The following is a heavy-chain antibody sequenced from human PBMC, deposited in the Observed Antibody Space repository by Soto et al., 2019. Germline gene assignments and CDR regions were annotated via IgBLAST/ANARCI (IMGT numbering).Heavy chain of an antibody. D-gene: IGHD5-12*01. V-gene: IGHV2-5*02. CDR1: GFSLSTRGVG. J-gene: IGHJ4*02. CDR2: IFWDDDK. CDR3: AHRPRGYAYYFDC. Sequence: QITLKESGPTLVKPTQTLTLTCTFSGFSLSTRGVGVAWSRQPPGKALEWLALIFWDDDKWYSPSLRSRRTINEDTSKTPVVRTMTNMDPVDTATYYCAHRPRGYAYYFDCWGQGTLGTVSA.